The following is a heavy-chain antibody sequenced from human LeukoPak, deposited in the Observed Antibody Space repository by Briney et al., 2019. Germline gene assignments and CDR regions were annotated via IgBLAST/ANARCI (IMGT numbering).Heavy chain of an antibody. Sequence: SETLSLTCAVYGGSFSGYYRSWIRQPPGKGLEWIGEINHSGSTNYNPSLKSRVTISVDTSKNQFSLKLSSVTAADTAVYYCARHKVFTIFGWFDPWGQGTLVTVSS. CDR2: INHSGST. J-gene: IGHJ5*02. D-gene: IGHD3-9*01. V-gene: IGHV4-34*01. CDR1: GGSFSGYY. CDR3: ARHKVFTIFGWFDP.